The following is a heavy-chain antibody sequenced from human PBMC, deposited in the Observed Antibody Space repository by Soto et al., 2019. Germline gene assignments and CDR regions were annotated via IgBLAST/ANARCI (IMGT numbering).Heavy chain of an antibody. Sequence: QVQLVQSGAEVKKPGSSVKVSCKASGGTFSSYAISWVRQAPGQGLEWMGGIIPILGTANYAQKFQGRVTITADKSTSTAYMELCSLTSEDTAVYYCARGVVVTAIPYYYYSMDVWGQGTTVTVSS. CDR1: GGTFSSYA. CDR2: IIPILGTA. CDR3: ARGVVVTAIPYYYYSMDV. V-gene: IGHV1-69*06. J-gene: IGHJ6*02. D-gene: IGHD2-21*02.